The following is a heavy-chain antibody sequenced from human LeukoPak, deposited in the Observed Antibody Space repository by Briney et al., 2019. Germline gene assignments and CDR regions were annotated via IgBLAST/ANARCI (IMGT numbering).Heavy chain of an antibody. Sequence: GGSLRLSCAASGFTFSNYGMHWVRQAPGKGLEWVAFIRRDGNNEFYADSVKGRFTISRDNSKNTLYLQMNSLRAEDTAVYYCAKDNGGPSNYWGQGTLVAVSS. CDR2: IRRDGNNE. D-gene: IGHD7-27*01. V-gene: IGHV3-30*02. CDR1: GFTFSNYG. CDR3: AKDNGGPSNY. J-gene: IGHJ4*02.